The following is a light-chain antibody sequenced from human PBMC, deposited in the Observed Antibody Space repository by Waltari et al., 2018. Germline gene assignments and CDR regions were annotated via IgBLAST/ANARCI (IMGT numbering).Light chain of an antibody. CDR1: QSVSSNY. CDR3: QQYGSSLFWT. CDR2: GAS. Sequence: ETVLTQSPGTLSLSPGERATLSCRASQSVSSNYLAWYQQKPGQAPRLLIYGASSRATGIPDRFSGSGSGTDFTLTISRLEPEDFAVYYCQQYGSSLFWTFGQGTKVEIK. J-gene: IGKJ1*01. V-gene: IGKV3-20*01.